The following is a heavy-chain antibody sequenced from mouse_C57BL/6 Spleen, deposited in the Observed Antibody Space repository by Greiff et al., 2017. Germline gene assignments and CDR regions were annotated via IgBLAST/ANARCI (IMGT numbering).Heavy chain of an antibody. J-gene: IGHJ3*01. CDR1: GYTFTDYY. CDR3: ARSRFYGPAWFAY. V-gene: IGHV1-84*01. D-gene: IGHD1-1*01. CDR2: IYPGSGNT. Sequence: QVQLQQSGPELVKPGASVKISCKASGYTFTDYYINWVKQRPGQGLEWIGWIYPGSGNTKYNEKFKGKATLTVYTSSSTAYVQLSRLTSEDSAVDFCARSRFYGPAWFAYWGQGTLVTVSA.